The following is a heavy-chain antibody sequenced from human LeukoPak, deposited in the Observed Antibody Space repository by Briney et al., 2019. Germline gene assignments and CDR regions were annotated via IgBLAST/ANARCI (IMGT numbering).Heavy chain of an antibody. V-gene: IGHV1-69*13. J-gene: IGHJ4*02. Sequence: SVKVSCKASGGTFSSYAISWVRQAPGQGLEWMGGIIPIFGTANYAQKFQGRVTITADESTSTAYMGLSSLRSEDTAVYYCARGVQLRYYFDYWGQGTLVTVSS. D-gene: IGHD5-18*01. CDR2: IIPIFGTA. CDR1: GGTFSSYA. CDR3: ARGVQLRYYFDY.